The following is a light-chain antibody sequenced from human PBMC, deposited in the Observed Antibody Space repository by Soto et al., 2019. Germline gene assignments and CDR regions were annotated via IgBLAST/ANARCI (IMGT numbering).Light chain of an antibody. J-gene: IGKJ5*01. CDR1: QSVSSY. CDR3: QPRRNWPLT. Sequence: EIVLTQSPATLSLSPGERATLSCRASQSVSSYLAWYQQKAGQAPRLLIYDASNSATGSPARFSGSGSGTDFTLTISSLEPEDFAVYFCQPRRNWPLTFGQGTRLEIK. V-gene: IGKV3-11*01. CDR2: DAS.